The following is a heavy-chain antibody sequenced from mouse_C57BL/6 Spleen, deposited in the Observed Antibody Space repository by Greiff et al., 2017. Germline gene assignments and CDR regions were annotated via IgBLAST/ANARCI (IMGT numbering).Heavy chain of an antibody. D-gene: IGHD1-1*01. CDR1: GYTFTSYW. V-gene: IGHV1-72*01. Sequence: QVQLQQPGAELVKPGASVKLSCKASGYTFTSYWMHWVKQRPGRGLVWIGRIDPNRGGTKYNEKFKSKATLTVDKPYSTAYMQLSSLTSEDSAVYYCARPHYYGEGDYGGQGTTLTVSS. CDR2: IDPNRGGT. CDR3: ARPHYYGEGDY. J-gene: IGHJ2*01.